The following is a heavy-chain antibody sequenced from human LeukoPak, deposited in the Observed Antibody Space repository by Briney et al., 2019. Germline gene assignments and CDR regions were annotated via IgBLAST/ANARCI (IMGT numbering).Heavy chain of an antibody. D-gene: IGHD4/OR15-4a*01. J-gene: IGHJ2*01. CDR3: VRIISDYGDMTYWYFDR. CDR1: GYSFTNYR. Sequence: GESLKISCAGYSFTNYRVGWVRQVPGSALEWVGIIYPPDSDTRSNPSFQAQVTISADKSTNTAYLQWSSLKASAIAMYYCVRIISDYGDMTYWYFDRCGRGTLITVSS. V-gene: IGHV5-51*01. CDR2: IYPPDSDT.